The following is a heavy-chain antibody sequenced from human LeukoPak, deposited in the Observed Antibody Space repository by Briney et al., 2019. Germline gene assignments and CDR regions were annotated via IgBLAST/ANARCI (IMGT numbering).Heavy chain of an antibody. J-gene: IGHJ5*02. CDR3: ARDRETVAGHNWFDP. V-gene: IGHV1-69*13. D-gene: IGHD6-19*01. CDR2: IIPIFGTA. Sequence: ASVKVSCKASGGTFSSYAISWVRQAPGQGLEWMGGIIPIFGTANYAQKFQGRVTITADESTSTAYMELSSLRSEDTAVHYCARDRETVAGHNWFDPWGQGTLVTVSS. CDR1: GGTFSSYA.